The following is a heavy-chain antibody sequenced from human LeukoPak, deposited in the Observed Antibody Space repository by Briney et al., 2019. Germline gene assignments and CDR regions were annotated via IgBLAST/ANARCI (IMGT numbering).Heavy chain of an antibody. CDR2: ISNRGTTI. CDR3: ARSADRSGYFREITLYYFDY. J-gene: IGHJ4*02. V-gene: IGHV3-11*01. D-gene: IGHD3-22*01. Sequence: GGSLRLSCAASGFTFANAWMNWVRQAPGKGLEWVSYISNRGTTIHYADSVRGRFTISRDNAKKSLYLQMNGLRAEDTAVYYCARSADRSGYFREITLYYFDYWGQGTLVTVSS. CDR1: GFTFANAW.